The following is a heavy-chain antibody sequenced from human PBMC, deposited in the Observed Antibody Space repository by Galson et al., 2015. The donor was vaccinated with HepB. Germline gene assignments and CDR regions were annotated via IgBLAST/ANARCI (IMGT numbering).Heavy chain of an antibody. CDR3: VRGDSSGYYYGDY. CDR2: ISSSSDYI. Sequence: LSLSCAASGFTFSSYTMNWVRQAPGKGLEWLSSISSSSDYIYYADSVKGRFTISRDNAKNSLYLQMNSLRVEDTAVYYCVRGDSSGYYYGDYWGQGTLVTVSS. D-gene: IGHD3-22*01. CDR1: GFTFSSYT. V-gene: IGHV3-21*01. J-gene: IGHJ4*02.